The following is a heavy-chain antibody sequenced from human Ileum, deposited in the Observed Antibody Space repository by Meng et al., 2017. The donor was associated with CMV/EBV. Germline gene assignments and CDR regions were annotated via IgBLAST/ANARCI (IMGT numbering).Heavy chain of an antibody. CDR3: ARAPGYFDY. CDR2: VNPSGAGT. D-gene: IGHD1-14*01. J-gene: IGHJ4*02. Sequence: ASVKVSCKASGYTFSNYHIHWVRQAPGQGLEWMGIVNPSGAGTIYAQKFQGRLIMTSDTSTRTVYMELSSLTSEDTAIYYCARAPGYFDYWGQGTLVTVSS. V-gene: IGHV1-46*01. CDR1: GYTFSNYH.